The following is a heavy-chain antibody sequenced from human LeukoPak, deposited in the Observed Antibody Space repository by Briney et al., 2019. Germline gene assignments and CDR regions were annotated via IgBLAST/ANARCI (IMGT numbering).Heavy chain of an antibody. J-gene: IGHJ4*02. D-gene: IGHD5-12*01. V-gene: IGHV3-48*03. CDR2: IDSGGGKI. CDR3: ARDYSGDEDFDY. Sequence: GGSLRLSCIASGFTFSSYEMNWVRQAPGKGLEWISFIDSGGGKILYADSVKGRFTTSRDDAKSSLHLEMNSLRAEDTDIYYCARDYSGDEDFDYWGQGTLVTVSS. CDR1: GFTFSSYE.